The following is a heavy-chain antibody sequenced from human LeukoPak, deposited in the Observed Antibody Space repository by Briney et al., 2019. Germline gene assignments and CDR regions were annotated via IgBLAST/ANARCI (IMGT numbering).Heavy chain of an antibody. CDR2: ITSSSSYT. V-gene: IGHV3-21*01. CDR1: GITFSNYN. D-gene: IGHD1-26*01. J-gene: IGHJ6*03. Sequence: PGGSLRLSCAAPGITFSNYNMNWVRQAPGKGLEWISSITSSSSYTFYADSVKGRFTIPRDNAKNSVYLQMNSLRVEDTAVYYCARDPYSGSYGPYYYYYMDVWGEGTTVTISS. CDR3: ARDPYSGSYGPYYYYYMDV.